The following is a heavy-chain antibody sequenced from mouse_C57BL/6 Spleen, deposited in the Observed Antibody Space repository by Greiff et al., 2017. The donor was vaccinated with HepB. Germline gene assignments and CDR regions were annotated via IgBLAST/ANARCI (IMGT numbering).Heavy chain of an antibody. CDR2: FHPYNDDT. V-gene: IGHV1-47*01. CDR3: ARGGKYVYDEDWYFDV. Sequence: QVQLQQSGAELVKPGASVKMSCKASGYTFTTYPIEWMKQNHGKSLEWIGNFHPYNDDTKYNEKFKGKATLTVEKSSSTVYLELSRLTSDDSAVYYCARGGKYVYDEDWYFDVWGTGTTVTVSS. D-gene: IGHD2-2*01. J-gene: IGHJ1*03. CDR1: GYTFTTYP.